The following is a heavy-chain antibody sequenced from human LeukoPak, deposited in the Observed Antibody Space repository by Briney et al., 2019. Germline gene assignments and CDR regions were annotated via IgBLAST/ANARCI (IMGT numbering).Heavy chain of an antibody. CDR2: IYTSGST. Sequence: SETLSLTCNVSGGSISSYYWSWIRQPAGKGLEWIGRIYTSGSTNYNPSLKSRVTMSVDTSKNQFSLKLSSVTAADTAVYYCAREVGYDWVYYYYYYMDVWGKGTTVTISS. V-gene: IGHV4-4*07. CDR1: GGSISSYY. J-gene: IGHJ6*03. D-gene: IGHD5-12*01. CDR3: AREVGYDWVYYYYYYMDV.